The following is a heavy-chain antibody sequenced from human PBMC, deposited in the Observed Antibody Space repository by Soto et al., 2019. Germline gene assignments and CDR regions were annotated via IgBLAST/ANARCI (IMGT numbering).Heavy chain of an antibody. V-gene: IGHV3-23*01. CDR1: GFTFSSYA. Sequence: EVQLLESGGGLVQPGGSLRLSCAASGFTFSSYAMSWVRQAPGKGLEWVSAISGSGGSTYYADSVKGRFTISRDNSKNTMYLQMNSLRAEDTAVYYCAKARFRDSSMFLLDYWGQGTLVTVSS. CDR2: ISGSGGST. D-gene: IGHD6-19*01. CDR3: AKARFRDSSMFLLDY. J-gene: IGHJ4*02.